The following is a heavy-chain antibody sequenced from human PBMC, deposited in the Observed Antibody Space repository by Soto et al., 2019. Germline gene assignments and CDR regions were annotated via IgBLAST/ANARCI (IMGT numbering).Heavy chain of an antibody. CDR2: IYYSGST. V-gene: IGHV4-59*01. D-gene: IGHD3-16*01. Sequence: SETLCLTCTVADGSISSYYWSWIRQTPGKGLEWIGYIYYSGSTNYNPSLKSRVTISVDTSKNQFSLKLSSVTAADTAVYYCAREWGGPTGRRRYYFDYWGQGTLVTVSS. J-gene: IGHJ4*02. CDR1: DGSISSYY. CDR3: AREWGGPTGRRRYYFDY.